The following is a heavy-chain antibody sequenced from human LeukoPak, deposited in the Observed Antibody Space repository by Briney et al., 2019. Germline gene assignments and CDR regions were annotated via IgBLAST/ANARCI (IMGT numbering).Heavy chain of an antibody. V-gene: IGHV1-69*13. J-gene: IGHJ4*02. Sequence: ASVKVSCKASGYTFTGYYMHWVRQAPGQGLEWMGGIIPIFGTANYAQKFQGRVTITADESTSTAYMELSSLRSEDTAVYYCARDPYSGYDYDYWGQGTLVTVSS. CDR1: GYTFTGYY. D-gene: IGHD5-12*01. CDR3: ARDPYSGYDYDY. CDR2: IIPIFGTA.